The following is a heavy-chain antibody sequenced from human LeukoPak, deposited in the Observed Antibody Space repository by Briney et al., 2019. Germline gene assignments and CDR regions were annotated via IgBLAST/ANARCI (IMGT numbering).Heavy chain of an antibody. D-gene: IGHD5-12*01. CDR2: ISGSGGST. CDR3: AKEVAGRGLGCFDY. V-gene: IGHV3-23*01. Sequence: GGSLRLSCAASGFTFSSYAMSWVRQAPGKGLEWVSAISGSGGSTYYADSVKGRFTISRDNSKNTLYLQMNSLRAEDTAVYCWAKEVAGRGLGCFDYWGQGTLVTVSS. CDR1: GFTFSSYA. J-gene: IGHJ4*02.